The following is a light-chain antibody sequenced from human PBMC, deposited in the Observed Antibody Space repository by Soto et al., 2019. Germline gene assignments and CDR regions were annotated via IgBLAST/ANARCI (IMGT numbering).Light chain of an antibody. Sequence: QSALTQPASVSGSPGQSITISCTGTSSDVGGDKYVSWYKQHPGKAPKLMIFDVSNRPSGVSNRFSGSKSGNTASMTISGLQAEDEADYYCSSYTSSSTPPYVFGTGTKLTVL. CDR2: DVS. CDR1: SSDVGGDKY. J-gene: IGLJ1*01. CDR3: SSYTSSSTPPYV. V-gene: IGLV2-14*03.